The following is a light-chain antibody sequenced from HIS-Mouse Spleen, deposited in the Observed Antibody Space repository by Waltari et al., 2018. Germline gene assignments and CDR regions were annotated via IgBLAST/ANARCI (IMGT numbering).Light chain of an antibody. CDR3: YSTDSSGNHRV. V-gene: IGLV3-10*01. CDR2: EDS. J-gene: IGLJ2*01. CDR1: ALPKQY. Sequence: SYELTQPPSVSVSPGQPARITCSGDALPKQYTYWYQQKYGQAPVLVIYEDSKRPPGIPERFSGSSSGTMATLTISGAQVEDEADYYCYSTDSSGNHRVFGGGTKLTVL.